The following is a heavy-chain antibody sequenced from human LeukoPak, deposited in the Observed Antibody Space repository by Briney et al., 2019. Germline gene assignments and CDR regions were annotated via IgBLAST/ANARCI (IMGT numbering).Heavy chain of an antibody. J-gene: IGHJ4*02. V-gene: IGHV4-30-4*01. CDR3: AISSSSAPLYFDY. CDR2: IYYTGST. Sequence: SETLSLTCAVYGGSFSGYYWSWIRQPPGKGLEWIGYIYYTGSTYYNPSLKSRVTISIDTSKNQFSLKLSSVTAADTAVFYCAISSSSAPLYFDYWGQGTLVTVSS. D-gene: IGHD6-6*01. CDR1: GGSFSGYY.